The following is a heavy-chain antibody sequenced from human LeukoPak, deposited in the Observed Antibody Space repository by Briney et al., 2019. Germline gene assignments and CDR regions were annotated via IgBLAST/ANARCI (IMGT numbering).Heavy chain of an antibody. J-gene: IGHJ6*02. CDR2: IFSSGAT. Sequence: PGGSLRLSCAASGFTVSSNYMTWVRQAPGKGLEWVSIIFSSGATYYADSVKGRFTISRENSKNTLYLHMTNLRVEDTAVYYCAREVGDTALNYFGIDVWGQGTTVIVS. V-gene: IGHV3-53*01. CDR1: GFTVSSNY. CDR3: AREVGDTALNYFGIDV. D-gene: IGHD5-18*01.